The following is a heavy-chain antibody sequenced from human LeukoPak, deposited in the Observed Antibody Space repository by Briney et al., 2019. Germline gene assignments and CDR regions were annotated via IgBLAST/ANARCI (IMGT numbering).Heavy chain of an antibody. D-gene: IGHD2-2*01. CDR3: ARLVVVPAATVLRFDP. CDR2: IYTSGST. Sequence: PSETLSLTCTVSGGSISSGSYYWSWIRQPAGKGLEWIGRIYTSGSTNYNPSLKSRVTISVDTSKNQFSLKLSSVTAADTAVYYCARLVVVPAATVLRFDPWGQGTLVTVSS. CDR1: GGSISSGSYY. J-gene: IGHJ5*02. V-gene: IGHV4-61*02.